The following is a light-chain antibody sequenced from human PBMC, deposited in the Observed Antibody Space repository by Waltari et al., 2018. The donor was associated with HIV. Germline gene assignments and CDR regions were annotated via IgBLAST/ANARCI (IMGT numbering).Light chain of an antibody. CDR1: NXDIGTYDY. J-gene: IGLJ2*01. Sequence: QSALTQPPSASGSPGQSVTXSCTGXNXDIGTYDYVSWXQXHPGKXPNLVISEVTKRPSGVSVRFSGSKSGNTAFLTVSGLQAEDEXDXYCSSFANRDGFYVLFGGGTRLTVL. V-gene: IGLV2-8*01. CDR2: EVT. CDR3: SSFANRDGFYVL.